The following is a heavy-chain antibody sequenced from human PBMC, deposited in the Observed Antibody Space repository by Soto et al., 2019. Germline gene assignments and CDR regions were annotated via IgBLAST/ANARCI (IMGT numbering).Heavy chain of an antibody. Sequence: EVQLVPSGAELRKPGESLKISCKGSGYSFSAHWLAWVRQMPGKGLEYMGIIYPGDSDARYSPSFQGQVTLSADKSISAAYLQWTSLKASDTAIYFCARAIVSTPRLEDPFDIWGQGTMVTVSS. CDR2: IYPGDSDA. J-gene: IGHJ3*02. CDR1: GYSFSAHW. V-gene: IGHV5-51*01. D-gene: IGHD5-12*01. CDR3: ARAIVSTPRLEDPFDI.